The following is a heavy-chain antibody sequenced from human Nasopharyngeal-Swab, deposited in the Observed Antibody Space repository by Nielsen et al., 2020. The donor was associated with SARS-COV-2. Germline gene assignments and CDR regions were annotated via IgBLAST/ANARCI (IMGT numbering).Heavy chain of an antibody. J-gene: IGHJ5*02. CDR2: FDPEDGEP. CDR3: ATGTVVGATGWFDP. D-gene: IGHD1-26*01. V-gene: IGHV1-24*01. Sequence: WVRQAPGQGLEWMGGFDPEDGEPIYAQKFQGRVTMTEDTSTDTAYMELSSLRSEDTAVYYCATGTVVGATGWFDPWGQGTLVTVSS.